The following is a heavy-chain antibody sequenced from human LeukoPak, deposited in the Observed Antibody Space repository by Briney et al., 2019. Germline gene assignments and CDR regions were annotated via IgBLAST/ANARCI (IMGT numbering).Heavy chain of an antibody. V-gene: IGHV3-66*02. Sequence: GESLRLSCAASGFTVSSNYMSWVRQAPGKGLEWVSVIYSDGSTYYADSVKGRFTISRDNSKNTLYLQMNSLRAEDTAVYYCARDSWELPGSFDYWGQGTLVTVSS. D-gene: IGHD1-26*01. CDR2: IYSDGST. J-gene: IGHJ4*02. CDR3: ARDSWELPGSFDY. CDR1: GFTVSSNY.